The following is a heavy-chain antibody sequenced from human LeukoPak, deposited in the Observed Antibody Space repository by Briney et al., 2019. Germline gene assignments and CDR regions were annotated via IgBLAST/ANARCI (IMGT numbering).Heavy chain of an antibody. D-gene: IGHD5-12*01. V-gene: IGHV3-74*01. CDR2: INSDGTTT. J-gene: IGHJ4*02. CDR1: GFTFRQHW. Sequence: PGGSLRLSCAASGFTFRQHWMHWVRQAPGKGLMWVSRINSDGTTTNYADSVKGRFSISRDNAKSTVYLQMNSLRAEDTAVYYCASRTYEDYFDYWGQGILVTVSS. CDR3: ASRTYEDYFDY.